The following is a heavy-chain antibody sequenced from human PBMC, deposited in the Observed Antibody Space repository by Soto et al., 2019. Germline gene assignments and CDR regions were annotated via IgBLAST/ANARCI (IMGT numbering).Heavy chain of an antibody. CDR3: AKDQKPIAVASDY. V-gene: IGHV3-23*01. CDR2: ISGSGGST. D-gene: IGHD6-19*01. J-gene: IGHJ4*02. Sequence: GGSLRLSCAASGFTFSSYAMSWVRQAPGKGQEWVSAISGSGGSTYYADSVKGRYTISRDNSKNTLYLQMNSLRAEDTAVYYCAKDQKPIAVASDYWGQGTLVTVSS. CDR1: GFTFSSYA.